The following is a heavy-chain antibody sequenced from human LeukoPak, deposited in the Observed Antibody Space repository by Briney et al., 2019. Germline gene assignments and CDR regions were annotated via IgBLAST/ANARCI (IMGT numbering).Heavy chain of an antibody. CDR3: ARTRGRIAVAAY. J-gene: IGHJ4*02. CDR2: INHSGST. Sequence: KTSETLSLTCAVYGGSFSGYYWSWIRQPPGKGLEWIGEINHSGSTNYNPSLKSRVTISVDTSKNQFSLKLSSVTAADTAVYYCARTRGRIAVAAYWGQGTLVTVSS. CDR1: GGSFSGYY. V-gene: IGHV4-34*01. D-gene: IGHD6-19*01.